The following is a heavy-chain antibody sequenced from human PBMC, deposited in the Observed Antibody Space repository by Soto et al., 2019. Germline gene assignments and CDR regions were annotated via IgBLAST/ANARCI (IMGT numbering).Heavy chain of an antibody. CDR3: ARDGGVVVTAAITVIWFDP. J-gene: IGHJ5*02. V-gene: IGHV1-2*02. CDR2: INPNSGGT. D-gene: IGHD2-2*01. Sequence: ASVKVSCKACGYTFTGYYMHWVRQAPGQGLEWMGWINPNSGGTNYAQKFQGRVTMTRDTSISTAYMELSRLRSDDTAVYYCARDGGVVVTAAITVIWFDPWGQGTLVTVSS. CDR1: GYTFTGYY.